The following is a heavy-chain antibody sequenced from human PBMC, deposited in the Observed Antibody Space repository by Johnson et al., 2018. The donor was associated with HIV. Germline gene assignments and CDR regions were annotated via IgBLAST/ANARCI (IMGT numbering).Heavy chain of an antibody. CDR3: VKDQNYGSSFLFFGG. V-gene: IGHV3-9*01. CDR2: IGWNGLTI. D-gene: IGHD3-16*01. J-gene: IGHJ3*01. Sequence: VQLVESGGGFVHPGGSLRLSCAASGFTFDDYAMHWVRQGPGKGLEWVAGIGWNGLTIGYVDSVKGRFTISRDDAKNSLYLRMDSLRTEDTALYYCVKDQNYGSSFLFFGGWGQGTIGTVSS. CDR1: GFTFDDYA.